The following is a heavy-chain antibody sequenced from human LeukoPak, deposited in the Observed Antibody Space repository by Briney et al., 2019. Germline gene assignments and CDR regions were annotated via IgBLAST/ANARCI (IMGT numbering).Heavy chain of an antibody. CDR2: ISAYNGNT. Sequence: GASVKVSCKASGYTFTSYGINWVRQAPGQGLEWMGWISAYNGNTNYAQKFQGRVTMTTDTSTSTAYMELRSLRSDDTAMYYCVRDIKRSRARWENLGFDPWGQGTLVTVSS. CDR1: GYTFTSYG. J-gene: IGHJ5*02. V-gene: IGHV1-18*01. CDR3: VRDIKRSRARWENLGFDP. D-gene: IGHD1-14*01.